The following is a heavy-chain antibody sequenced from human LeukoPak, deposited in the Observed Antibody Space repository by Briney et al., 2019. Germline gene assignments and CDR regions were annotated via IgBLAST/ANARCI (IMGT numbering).Heavy chain of an antibody. V-gene: IGHV4-4*09. Sequence: NPSETLSLTCTVSGGSISSYYWSWMRQPPGKGLEWIGYIYTSGSTNYNPSLQSRVTISVDTSKNQFSLKLSSVTAADTAVYYCARHWELLEGDYYYYYMDVWGKGTTVTVSS. CDR3: ARHWELLEGDYYYYYMDV. D-gene: IGHD1-26*01. J-gene: IGHJ6*03. CDR2: IYTSGST. CDR1: GGSISSYY.